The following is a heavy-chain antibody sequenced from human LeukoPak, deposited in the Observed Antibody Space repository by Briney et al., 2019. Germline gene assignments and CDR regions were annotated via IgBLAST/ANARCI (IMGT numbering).Heavy chain of an antibody. Sequence: SETLSLTCTVSGGSIISSDYHWGWVRQPPGKGLEWIGTISYSGNTDYNPSLRSRVTISVDTSNNQFSLRLGSVAAADTAVYHCARHCCSGPAKRVFDIWGQGTMVTVSS. V-gene: IGHV4-39*01. J-gene: IGHJ3*02. CDR3: ARHCCSGPAKRVFDI. CDR2: ISYSGNT. D-gene: IGHD2-15*01. CDR1: GGSIISSDYH.